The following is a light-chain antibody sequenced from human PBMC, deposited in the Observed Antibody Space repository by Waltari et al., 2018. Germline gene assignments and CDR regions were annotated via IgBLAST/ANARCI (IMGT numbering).Light chain of an antibody. CDR3: QQSYSSPPT. CDR2: AAS. Sequence: DIQMTQSQSSLSDSVGDRDTITCRASQSISTYLNWYQQKLGKAPTLLIFAASTLQVGVPSRFSGSGSGTEFTLTISNLQPEDFATYFCQQSYSSPPTFGQGTKLEI. J-gene: IGKJ2*01. V-gene: IGKV1-39*01. CDR1: QSISTY.